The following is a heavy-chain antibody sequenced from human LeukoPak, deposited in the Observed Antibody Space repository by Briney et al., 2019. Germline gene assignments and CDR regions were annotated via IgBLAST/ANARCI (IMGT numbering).Heavy chain of an antibody. J-gene: IGHJ6*02. CDR1: GFTFSTYA. CDR3: AKLGRYDSSGYYYGMDV. D-gene: IGHD3-22*01. V-gene: IGHV3-23*01. CDR2: ISGSGGST. Sequence: GGSLRLSCAASGFTFSTYAMSWVRQAPGKGLEWVSAISGSGGSTYYADSVKGRFTISRDNSKNTLYLQMNSLRAEDTAVYYCAKLGRYDSSGYYYGMDVWGQGTTVTVSS.